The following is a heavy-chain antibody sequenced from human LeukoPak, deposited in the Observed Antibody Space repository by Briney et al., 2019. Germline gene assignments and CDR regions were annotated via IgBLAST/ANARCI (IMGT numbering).Heavy chain of an antibody. V-gene: IGHV1-69*05. CDR1: GGTFSSYA. CDR2: IIPIFGTA. CDR3: ARGSKVLVAATYD. J-gene: IGHJ4*02. D-gene: IGHD2-15*01. Sequence: ASAKVSCKASGGTFSSYAISWVRQAPGQGLEWMGGIIPIFGTANYAQKFQGRVTITTDESTSTAYMELSSLRSEDTAVYYCARGSKVLVAATYDWGQGTLVTVSS.